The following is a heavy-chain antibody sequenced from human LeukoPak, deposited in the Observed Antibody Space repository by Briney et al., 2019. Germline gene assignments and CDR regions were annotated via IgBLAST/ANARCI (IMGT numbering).Heavy chain of an antibody. CDR2: ISSSSSYI. Sequence: GGSLRLSGAASGFTFSSYSMNWLRQAPGKGLEWVSSISSSSSYIYYADSVKGRFTISRDNAKNSLYLQMNSLRAEDTAVYYCARDRDHPGVLDYWGQGTLVTVSS. D-gene: IGHD3-10*01. J-gene: IGHJ4*02. CDR3: ARDRDHPGVLDY. V-gene: IGHV3-21*01. CDR1: GFTFSSYS.